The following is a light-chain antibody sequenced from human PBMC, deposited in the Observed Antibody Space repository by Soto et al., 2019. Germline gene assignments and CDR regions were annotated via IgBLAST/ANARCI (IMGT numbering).Light chain of an antibody. Sequence: EIVLTQSPGTLSVSAGDRATLSCRASQIVTGNYLAWYQKKPGQPPRLLIFGASTRATGIPARFSGSGSGTDFTLTISSLENEDFAVYYCQHYYTSSTTFGQGTKVDIK. V-gene: IGKV3-20*01. CDR2: GAS. CDR1: QIVTGNY. CDR3: QHYYTSSTT. J-gene: IGKJ1*01.